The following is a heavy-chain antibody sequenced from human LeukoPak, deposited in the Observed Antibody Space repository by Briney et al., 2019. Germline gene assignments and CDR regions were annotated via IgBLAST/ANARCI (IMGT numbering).Heavy chain of an antibody. CDR3: VRDAYGAHFDY. CDR1: GFTLSAYT. V-gene: IGHV3-21*06. CDR2: LTRGGDNDI. D-gene: IGHD2-21*01. J-gene: IGHJ4*02. Sequence: GGSLRLSCTASGFTLSAYTMNWVRQAPGKGLEWVSTLTRGGDNDIHYADSVKGRFTISRDNSKNSLHLQMNSLRADDTAVYYCVRDAYGAHFDYWGQGTLVTVSS.